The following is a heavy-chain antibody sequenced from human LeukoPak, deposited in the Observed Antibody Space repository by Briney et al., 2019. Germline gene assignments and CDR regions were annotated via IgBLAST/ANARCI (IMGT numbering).Heavy chain of an antibody. CDR2: ISGSGGST. D-gene: IGHD3-10*01. J-gene: IGHJ4*02. V-gene: IGHV3-23*01. CDR1: GFTFTSYA. CDR3: ARRDYYGSGSPDF. Sequence: PGGSLRLSCAASGFTFTSYAMSWVRQAPGKRLEWVSAISGSGGSTYYAESVKGRFTISRDNAKKSLYLQMNSLRAEDTALYYCARRDYYGSGSPDFWGQGTLVTVSS.